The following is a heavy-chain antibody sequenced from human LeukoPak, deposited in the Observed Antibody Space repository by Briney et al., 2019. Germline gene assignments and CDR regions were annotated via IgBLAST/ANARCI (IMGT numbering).Heavy chain of an antibody. CDR2: ISYDGSNK. J-gene: IGHJ4*02. D-gene: IGHD5-12*01. V-gene: IGHV3-30*03. CDR3: ARSVATNTRADY. CDR1: GFTFSSYG. Sequence: GRSLRLSCAASGFTFSSYGMHWVRQAPGKGLEWVAVISYDGSNKYYTDSVKGRFTISRDNAKNSLYLQMNSLRAEDTAVYYCARSVATNTRADYWGQGTLVTVSS.